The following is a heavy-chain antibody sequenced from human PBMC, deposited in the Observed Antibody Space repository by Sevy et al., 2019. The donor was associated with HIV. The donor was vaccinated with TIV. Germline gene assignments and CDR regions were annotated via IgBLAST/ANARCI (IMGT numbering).Heavy chain of an antibody. CDR2: INSDGSST. CDR1: GFTFSSYW. J-gene: IGHJ6*02. D-gene: IGHD6-13*01. V-gene: IGHV3-74*01. CDR3: ARVLCEVAAAGLYYYYGMDV. Sequence: GGSLRLSCAASGFTFSSYWMHWVRQAPGKGLVWVSRINSDGSSTSYADSVKGRFTISRDNAKNTLYLQMNSLRAEDTAVYYCARVLCEVAAAGLYYYYGMDVWGQGTTVTVSS.